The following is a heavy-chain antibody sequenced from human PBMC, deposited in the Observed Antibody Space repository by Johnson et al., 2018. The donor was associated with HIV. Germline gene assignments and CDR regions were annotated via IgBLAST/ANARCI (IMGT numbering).Heavy chain of an antibody. CDR1: GFTFSSYA. V-gene: IGHV3-9*01. D-gene: IGHD1-26*01. J-gene: IGHJ3*02. CDR3: ARAGVGAGAFDI. Sequence: VQLVESGGGVVQPGRSLRLSCAASGFTFSSYAMSWVRQAAGKGLEWVSGISWTSESLAYADSVKGRFTISRDNAKNSLYLQMNSLSAGDTAVYYCARAGVGAGAFDIWGQGTMVTVSS. CDR2: ISWTSESL.